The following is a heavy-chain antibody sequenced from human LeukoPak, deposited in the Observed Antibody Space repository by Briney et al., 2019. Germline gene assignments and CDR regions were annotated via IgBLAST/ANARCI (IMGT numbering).Heavy chain of an antibody. D-gene: IGHD2-15*01. CDR2: VFGSGGST. Sequence: GGSLRLSCAASGFSFSSYATSWVRQAPGKGLEWVSSVFGSGGSTYYADSVKGRFTISRDNSKNTLYVQMNSLRVEDTAVYYCAKVSRGYCRGGTCYYYYGMDVWGQGTTVTVSS. J-gene: IGHJ6*02. CDR3: AKVSRGYCRGGTCYYYYGMDV. CDR1: GFSFSSYA. V-gene: IGHV3-23*01.